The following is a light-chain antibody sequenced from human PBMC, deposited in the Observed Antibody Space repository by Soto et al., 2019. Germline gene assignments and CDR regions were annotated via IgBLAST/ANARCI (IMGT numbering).Light chain of an antibody. CDR3: QVWDSSTDQNVV. CDR1: KIGTKS. CDR2: DDS. V-gene: IGLV3-21*02. Sequence: YELTQPPSVSVAPGQTARITCGGNKIGTKSVHWYQQKPGQAPVLVVFDDSDRPSGIPERFSGSNSGNTATLTISRVEAGDEADYYCQVWDSSTDQNVVFGGGTQLTVL. J-gene: IGLJ2*01.